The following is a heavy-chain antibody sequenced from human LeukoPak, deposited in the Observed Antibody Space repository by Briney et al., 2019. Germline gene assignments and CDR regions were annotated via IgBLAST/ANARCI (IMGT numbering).Heavy chain of an antibody. V-gene: IGHV3-23*01. D-gene: IGHD3-22*01. Sequence: GGSLRLSCAASGFTFSSFAMNWVRQAPGKGLEWVSGISGSGGSTYYADSVKGRLTISRDNSKNTLYLQMNSLRAEDTAIYYCAKDRVMYYYDTSGYTSYWGQGTLVTVSS. CDR3: AKDRVMYYYDTSGYTSY. J-gene: IGHJ4*02. CDR1: GFTFSSFA. CDR2: ISGSGGST.